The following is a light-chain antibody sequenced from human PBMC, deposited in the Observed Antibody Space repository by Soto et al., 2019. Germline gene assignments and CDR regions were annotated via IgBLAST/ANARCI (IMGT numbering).Light chain of an antibody. CDR3: ASYTSSDTPYV. V-gene: IGLV2-14*01. CDR2: VVS. CDR1: SSDVGDYKY. J-gene: IGLJ1*01. Sequence: QSALTQPASVSGSPGQSITISCTGTSSDVGDYKYVSWYQQHPDKAHKLMIYVVSNRPSGVSNRFSGSKSGNTASLTISGLQADDEADYYCASYTSSDTPYVFGTGTKLTVL.